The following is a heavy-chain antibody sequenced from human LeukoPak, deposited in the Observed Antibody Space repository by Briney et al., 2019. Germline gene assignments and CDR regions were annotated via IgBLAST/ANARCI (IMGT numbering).Heavy chain of an antibody. Sequence: PSETLSLTCTVSGGSISSYYWSWIRQPPGKGLEWIGEINHSGSTNYNPSLKSRVTISVDTSKNQFSLKLSSVTAADTAVYYCARGRSVGATRLGYWGQGTLVTVSS. CDR3: ARGRSVGATRLGY. V-gene: IGHV4-34*01. CDR1: GGSISSYY. J-gene: IGHJ4*02. D-gene: IGHD1-26*01. CDR2: INHSGST.